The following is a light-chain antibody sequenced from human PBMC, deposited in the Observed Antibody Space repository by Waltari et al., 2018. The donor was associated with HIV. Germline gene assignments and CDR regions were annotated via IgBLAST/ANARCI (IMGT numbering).Light chain of an antibody. CDR1: NSNIGNNA. V-gene: IGLV1-36*01. CDR2: YDS. Sequence: QSVLTQPPSVSEAPRQRVTISCSGSNSNIGNNAVIWFQQRPGKTPKLLILYDSLLPSWVSVRFAATKSGTSASLAISWRQSEDAADYYCAAWDDTLNGFVFGTGTRVTVL. CDR3: AAWDDTLNGFV. J-gene: IGLJ1*01.